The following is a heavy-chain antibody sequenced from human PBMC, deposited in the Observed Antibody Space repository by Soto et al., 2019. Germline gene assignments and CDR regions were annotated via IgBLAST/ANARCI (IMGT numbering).Heavy chain of an antibody. V-gene: IGHV4-61*08. CDR2: IYYTGST. J-gene: IGHJ4*02. CDR3: ARLGGYYQAFDN. Sequence: SETLSLTCTVSGGSISSGGYYWSWIRQHPGKGLEWIGYIYYTGSTKYNPSLKSRVTISVDTSKNQVSLKLTSVTAADTAVYYCARLGGYYQAFDNWGQGTLVTVSS. D-gene: IGHD3-22*01. CDR1: GGSISSGGYY.